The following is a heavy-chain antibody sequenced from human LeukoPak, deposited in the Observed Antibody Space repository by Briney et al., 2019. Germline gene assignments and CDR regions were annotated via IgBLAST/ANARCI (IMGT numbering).Heavy chain of an antibody. CDR3: AKDSETEYSSSWYFDY. Sequence: GGSLRLSCAASGFTFSSYAMSWVRQAPGKGLERVSTISGSGGSTFYADSVKGRFTISRDNSKNTLYLQMNSLRAEDTAVYYCAKDSETEYSSSWYFDYWGQGTLVTVSS. CDR1: GFTFSSYA. J-gene: IGHJ4*02. D-gene: IGHD6-13*01. V-gene: IGHV3-23*01. CDR2: ISGSGGST.